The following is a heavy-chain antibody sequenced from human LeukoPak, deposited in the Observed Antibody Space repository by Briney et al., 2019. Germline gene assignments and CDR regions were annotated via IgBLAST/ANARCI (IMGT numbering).Heavy chain of an antibody. CDR3: ARHERDISLDHSFYG. CDR2: IYYSGST. Sequence: ETLSLTCTVSGGSIISYYWIWCRQPPGKGLEWIGYIYYSGSTSYNPSLKSRVTILVDTSKNQFSLKLRSVTAADTAVYYCARHERDISLDHSFYGSRQGTMVTVSS. J-gene: IGHJ3*01. CDR1: GGSIISYY. V-gene: IGHV4-59*08. D-gene: IGHD3/OR15-3a*01.